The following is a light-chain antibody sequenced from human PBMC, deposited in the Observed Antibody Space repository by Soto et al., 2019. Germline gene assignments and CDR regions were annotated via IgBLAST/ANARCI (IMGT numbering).Light chain of an antibody. CDR1: ISNIGTNS. J-gene: IGLJ3*02. Sequence: QPVLTQPPSASGTPGQRVTISCSGDISNIGTNSVHWYQHLPGTAPKLVIYADSQRPSGVPDRFSGSKSGTSASLAISGLQSEDDADYYCCSYAVGNTLVFGGGTKVTVL. CDR3: CSYAVGNTLV. CDR2: ADS. V-gene: IGLV1-44*01.